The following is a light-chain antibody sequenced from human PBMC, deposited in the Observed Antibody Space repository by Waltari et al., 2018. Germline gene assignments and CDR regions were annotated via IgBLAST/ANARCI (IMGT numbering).Light chain of an antibody. CDR2: AVS. Sequence: QSALTQPASVSGSPGQSITISCTGTSSDVGNYKRVSWYQQHPGKAPKLIIYAVSKRHSEVSDRFSGSKSGDMASLTISGLQPEDEAEYFCSSYAGSSKGVFGGGTKVTVL. J-gene: IGLJ2*01. CDR1: SSDVGNYKR. V-gene: IGLV2-23*02. CDR3: SSYAGSSKGV.